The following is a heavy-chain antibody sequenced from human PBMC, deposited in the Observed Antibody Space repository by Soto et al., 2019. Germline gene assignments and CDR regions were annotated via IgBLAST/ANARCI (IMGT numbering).Heavy chain of an antibody. D-gene: IGHD3-3*01. V-gene: IGHV4-59*08. Sequence: SETLSLTCTVSGGSISSYYWSWIRQPPWKGLEWIGYMHNSGGTKYNPSLKSRVTISADTSKNQFSLKLSSVTAADSAVYYCARGHYDFWSGYFATIDYWGQGPLVTVSS. CDR3: ARGHYDFWSGYFATIDY. CDR1: GGSISSYY. CDR2: MHNSGGT. J-gene: IGHJ4*02.